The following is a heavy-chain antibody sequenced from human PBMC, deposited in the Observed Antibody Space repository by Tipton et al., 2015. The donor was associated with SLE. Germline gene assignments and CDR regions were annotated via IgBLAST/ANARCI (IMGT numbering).Heavy chain of an antibody. CDR3: AREPRSGYHDY. CDR2: IYYSGST. D-gene: IGHD3-3*01. Sequence: TLSLTCTVSGGSIISGSNYWNWIRQSAGKGLEWIGYIYYSGSTIHNPSLKSRVTMSVDTSKNQFSLKLSSVTAADTAVYYCAREPRSGYHDYWGRGTLVIVSS. CDR1: GGSIISGSNY. J-gene: IGHJ4*02. V-gene: IGHV4-61*09.